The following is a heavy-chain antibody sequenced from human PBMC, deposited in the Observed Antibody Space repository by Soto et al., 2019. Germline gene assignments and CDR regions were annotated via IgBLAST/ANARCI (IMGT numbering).Heavy chain of an antibody. CDR3: AGGVAVAGTPRSDYFDC. V-gene: IGHV4-61*01. CDR1: GGSVSNGMYY. D-gene: IGHD6-19*01. CDR2: VYFTGTT. Sequence: SETLSLTCTVSGGSVSNGMYYWSCIRQPPGEGLEWIGNVYFTGTTIYNPSLKSRVTISVDTSKNQFSLKLNSVTAADTAVYYCAGGVAVAGTPRSDYFDCWGQGTPVTVSS. J-gene: IGHJ4*02.